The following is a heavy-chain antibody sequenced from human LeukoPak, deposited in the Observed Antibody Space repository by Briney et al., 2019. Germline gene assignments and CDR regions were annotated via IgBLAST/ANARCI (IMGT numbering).Heavy chain of an antibody. V-gene: IGHV4-59*01. CDR3: ARSMGFCSSTTCYPRFDP. J-gene: IGHJ5*02. CDR2: LYYGGNT. Sequence: SQTLSLTCTVSGGSITSYYWSWMRQPPGKAPEWMAYLYYGGNTHQHLSLKSRVTMSVDTSKNQFSLKLTSVPAADTAIFYCARSMGFCSSTTCYPRFDPWGQGTLVTVST. CDR1: GGSITSYY. D-gene: IGHD2-2*01.